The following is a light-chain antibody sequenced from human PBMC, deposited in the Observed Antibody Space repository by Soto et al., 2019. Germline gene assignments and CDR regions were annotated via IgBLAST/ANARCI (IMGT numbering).Light chain of an antibody. Sequence: QSALTQPASVSGSPGQSITISCTGTSDDIGAYNYVSWYQQHPAKAPKLIIYEIRNRPFGVSDRFSGSKSGNTSSLTISGLQAADEADYDCSAYANDNAVIFGGGTKLTVL. V-gene: IGLV2-14*01. CDR3: SAYANDNAVI. CDR2: EIR. J-gene: IGLJ2*01. CDR1: SDDIGAYNY.